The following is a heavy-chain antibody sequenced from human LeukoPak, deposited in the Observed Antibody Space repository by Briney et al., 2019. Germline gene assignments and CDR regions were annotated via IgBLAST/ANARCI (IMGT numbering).Heavy chain of an antibody. D-gene: IGHD2-15*01. CDR1: GGSISSYY. Sequence: SETLSLTCTVSGGSISSYYWSWIRQPPGKGLEWIGYIYYSGSTNYNPSLKSRVTISVDTSKNQFSLKLSSVTAADTAVYYCARRLGYCSGGSCYDGWFDPWGQGTLVTVSS. CDR3: ARRLGYCSGGSCYDGWFDP. CDR2: IYYSGST. J-gene: IGHJ5*02. V-gene: IGHV4-59*01.